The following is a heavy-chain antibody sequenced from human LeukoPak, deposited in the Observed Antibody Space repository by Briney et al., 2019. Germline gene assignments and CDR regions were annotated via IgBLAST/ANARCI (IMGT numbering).Heavy chain of an antibody. J-gene: IGHJ4*02. Sequence: GASVKVSCKASGYTFSSNDINWVRQATGQGFEWMGWMNPHSGNTGYAQKFQGRVTITRNSSISTAYMELSSLRSEDTAVYYCAREGNRSSDSSASYPLDYWGQGTLVTVSS. CDR2: MNPHSGNT. CDR1: GYTFSSND. D-gene: IGHD1-26*01. CDR3: AREGNRSSDSSASYPLDY. V-gene: IGHV1-8*01.